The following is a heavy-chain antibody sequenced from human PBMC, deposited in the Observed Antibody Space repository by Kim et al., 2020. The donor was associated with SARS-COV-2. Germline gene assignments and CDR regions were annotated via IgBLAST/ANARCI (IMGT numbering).Heavy chain of an antibody. V-gene: IGHV1-58*01. D-gene: IGHD2-21*02. CDR3: AAEPLGVTALDY. Sequence: NYAQKFQERVTITRDMSTSTAYMELSSLRSEDTAVYYCAAEPLGVTALDYWGQGTLVTVSS. J-gene: IGHJ4*02.